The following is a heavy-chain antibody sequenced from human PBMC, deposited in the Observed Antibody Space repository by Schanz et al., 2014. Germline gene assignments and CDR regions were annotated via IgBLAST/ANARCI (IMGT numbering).Heavy chain of an antibody. D-gene: IGHD3-22*01. CDR2: IYSGGTT. V-gene: IGHV3-53*01. J-gene: IGHJ6*02. CDR3: AKIRYDSSGYYLPYYGMDV. CDR1: GFSVSDSY. Sequence: EVQLVESGGGLIQPGGSLRVSCAASGFSVSDSYMSWVRQAPGKGLEWVSVIYSGGTTYYADSVKGRFIIPRDNSKNTLYLQMNSLRAEDTAVYYCAKIRYDSSGYYLPYYGMDVWGQGTTVIVSS.